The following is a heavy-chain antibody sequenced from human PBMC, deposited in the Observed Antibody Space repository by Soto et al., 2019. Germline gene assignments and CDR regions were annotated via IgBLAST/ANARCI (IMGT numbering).Heavy chain of an antibody. CDR1: GYVFSRHC. D-gene: IGHD3-10*01. V-gene: IGHV5-51*01. J-gene: IGHJ3*02. CDR3: AKTEVPEI. Sequence: PGGSLLISCTGTGYVFSRHCVAWVRQKRGKGLEWMGIVYPGDSETRYSPSFQGQVTMSADKSTDTAYLQRSSLNTSDNAMYYCAKTEVPEIWGQGTMVTVSS. CDR2: VYPGDSET.